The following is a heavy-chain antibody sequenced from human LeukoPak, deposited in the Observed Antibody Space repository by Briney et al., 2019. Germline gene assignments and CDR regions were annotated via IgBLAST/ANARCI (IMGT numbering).Heavy chain of an antibody. Sequence: ASVKVSCKASGYAFTSYGISWVRQAPGQGLEWMGWISAYNGNTNYAQKLQGRVTMTTDTSTSTVYMELRSLRSDDTAVYYCARGWFGELLYPYWGQGTLVTVSS. D-gene: IGHD3-10*01. CDR2: ISAYNGNT. CDR1: GYAFTSYG. CDR3: ARGWFGELLYPY. J-gene: IGHJ4*02. V-gene: IGHV1-18*01.